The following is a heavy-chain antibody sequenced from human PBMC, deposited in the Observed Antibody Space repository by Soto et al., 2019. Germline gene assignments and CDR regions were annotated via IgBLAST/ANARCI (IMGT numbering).Heavy chain of an antibody. CDR2: ISYDGYDK. CDR3: ARAPNRLGGFWFDP. J-gene: IGHJ5*02. V-gene: IGHV3-30*04. Sequence: PGGSLRLSCAASVFIFSNYAIHWVRQAPGKGLEWVALISYDGYDKYYTDSVKGRFTISRDNSKNTLYLQMNSLRPEDTAVYYCARAPNRLGGFWFDPWGQGTLVTVSS. CDR1: VFIFSNYA. D-gene: IGHD1-26*01.